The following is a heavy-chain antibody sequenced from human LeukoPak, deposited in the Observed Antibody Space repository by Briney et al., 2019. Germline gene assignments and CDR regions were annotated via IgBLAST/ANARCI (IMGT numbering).Heavy chain of an antibody. J-gene: IGHJ4*02. CDR3: TRGPRRSLSPGY. Sequence: GESLKISCTGSGYTLPYYWIAWVRQVPEQGLEWMGIIHPGDSDTRYSPSFHGQVTISAGKSISTAYLQWSSLKASDTAIYYCTRGPRRSLSPGYWGQGTLVTVSS. V-gene: IGHV5-51*01. D-gene: IGHD3-10*01. CDR2: IHPGDSDT. CDR1: GYTLPYYW.